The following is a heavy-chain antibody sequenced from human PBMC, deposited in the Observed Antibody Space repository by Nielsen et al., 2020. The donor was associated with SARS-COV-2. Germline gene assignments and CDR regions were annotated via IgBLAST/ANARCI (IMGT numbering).Heavy chain of an antibody. V-gene: IGHV1-8*01. Sequence: ASVKVSCKASGYTFTSYDINWVRQATGQGLEWMGWMNPNSGNTGYAQKFQGRVTMTRNTSISTAYMELSSLRSEDTAVYYCVRTSSIVGAATLRYWGQGTLVTVSS. D-gene: IGHD1-26*01. CDR1: GYTFTSYD. CDR2: MNPNSGNT. CDR3: VRTSSIVGAATLRY. J-gene: IGHJ4*02.